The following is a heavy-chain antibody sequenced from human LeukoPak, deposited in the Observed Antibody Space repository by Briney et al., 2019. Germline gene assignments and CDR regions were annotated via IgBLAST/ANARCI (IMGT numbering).Heavy chain of an antibody. CDR3: TARVTVLN. D-gene: IGHD2-21*02. CDR2: ISNSGAAT. CDR1: GFSFSSYA. J-gene: IGHJ4*02. V-gene: IGHV3-23*01. Sequence: PGGSLRLSCAASGFSFSSYALSCVRQAPGEGLEWVSAISNSGAATFYADSVKGRFTISRDNSRNTLYLQMNSLRADDTAVYYCTARVTVLNWGRGTLVTVSS.